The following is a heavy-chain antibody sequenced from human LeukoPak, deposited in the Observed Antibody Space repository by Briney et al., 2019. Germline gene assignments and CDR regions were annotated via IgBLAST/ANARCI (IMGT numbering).Heavy chain of an antibody. J-gene: IGHJ3*02. V-gene: IGHV4-34*01. Sequence: SETLSLTCAVYGGSFSGYYWSWIRQPPGKGLEWIGEINHSGSTNYNPSLKSRVTISVDTSKNQFSLKLSSVTAADTAVYYCARGKGRVPGAFDIRGQGTMVTVSS. CDR3: ARGKGRVPGAFDI. CDR1: GGSFSGYY. CDR2: INHSGST.